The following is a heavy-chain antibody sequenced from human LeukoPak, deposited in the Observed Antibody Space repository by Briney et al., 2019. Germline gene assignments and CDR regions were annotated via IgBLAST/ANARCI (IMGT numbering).Heavy chain of an antibody. CDR3: GKTTVGYSSGRYPGWPVDY. D-gene: IGHD2-15*01. CDR2: ISGSGGSA. J-gene: IGHJ4*02. CDR1: GFTFNSYA. Sequence: GGSLRLSCVASGFTFNSYAMYWVRQAPGKGLEWLSGISGSGGSAHYADSVKGRFTISRDNSKNTVYLQLDSLRVEDTAVYYCGKTTVGYSSGRYPGWPVDYWGQGALVTVSS. V-gene: IGHV3-23*01.